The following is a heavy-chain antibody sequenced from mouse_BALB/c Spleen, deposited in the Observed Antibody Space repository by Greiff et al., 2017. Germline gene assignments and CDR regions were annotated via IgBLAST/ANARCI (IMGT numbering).Heavy chain of an antibody. CDR3: ARGGYRAMDY. D-gene: IGHD2-2*01. Sequence: DVKLQESGPGLVKPSQSLSLTCSVTGYSITSGYYWNWIRQFPGNKLEWMGYISYDGSNNYNPSLKNRISITRDTSKNQFFLRLNSVTTEDTATYYCARGGYRAMDYWGQGTSVTVSS. CDR1: GYSITSGYY. CDR2: ISYDGSN. J-gene: IGHJ4*01. V-gene: IGHV3-6*02.